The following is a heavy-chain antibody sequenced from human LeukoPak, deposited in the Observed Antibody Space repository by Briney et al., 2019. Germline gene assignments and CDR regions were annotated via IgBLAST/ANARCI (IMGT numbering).Heavy chain of an antibody. CDR1: GGSFSGYY. CDR3: ARRSPRYCSSTSCYINRGFDP. Sequence: SETLSLTCAVYGGSFSGYYWSWIRQPPGKGLEWIGEINHSGSTNYNPSLKSRVTISVDTSKNQFSLKLSSVTAADTAVYYCARRSPRYCSSTSCYINRGFDPWGQGTLVTVSS. D-gene: IGHD2-2*01. V-gene: IGHV4-34*01. CDR2: INHSGST. J-gene: IGHJ5*02.